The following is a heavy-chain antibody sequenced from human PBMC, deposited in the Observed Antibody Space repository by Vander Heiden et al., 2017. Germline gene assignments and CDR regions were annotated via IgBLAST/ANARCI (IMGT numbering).Heavy chain of an antibody. J-gene: IGHJ4*02. V-gene: IGHV3-11*01. CDR2: INKDSTTI. CDR1: GFIFDNYY. CDR3: FAGYNDIDY. D-gene: IGHD5-12*01. Sequence: QVQLVESGGGLVKPGGSLGLSGAASGFIFDNYYMSWIRLAPGKGLEWVSYINKDSTTIYYTDSVQGRFTISRDNAKNSLYLQMNNLGVEDTAVYYCFAGYNDIDYWGQGTLVTVSS.